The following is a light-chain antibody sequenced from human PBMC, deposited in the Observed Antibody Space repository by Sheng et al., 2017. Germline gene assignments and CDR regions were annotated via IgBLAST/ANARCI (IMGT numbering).Light chain of an antibody. V-gene: IGKV3-20*01. Sequence: EIVLTQSPGTLSLSPGERATLSCRASQSLSSSYLAWYQQTPGQAPRLLIYGASSRATGIPDRFSGSGSGTDFTLTISRLEPEDFAVYYCQQYDYSSWTFGQGTKVEIK. J-gene: IGKJ1*01. CDR2: GAS. CDR3: QQYDYSSWT. CDR1: QSLSSSY.